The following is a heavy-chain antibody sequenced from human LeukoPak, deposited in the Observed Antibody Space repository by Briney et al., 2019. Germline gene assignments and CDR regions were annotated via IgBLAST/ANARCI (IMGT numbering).Heavy chain of an antibody. Sequence: PSETLSLTCTVSGGSISSYYWSWIRQPPGKGLEWIGYIYYSGSTNYNPSLKSRVTISVDTSKNQLSLKLSSVTAADTAVYCCARVWSEATNWFDSWGQGTLVTVSS. J-gene: IGHJ5*01. CDR3: ARVWSEATNWFDS. V-gene: IGHV4-59*01. D-gene: IGHD2-21*01. CDR1: GGSISSYY. CDR2: IYYSGST.